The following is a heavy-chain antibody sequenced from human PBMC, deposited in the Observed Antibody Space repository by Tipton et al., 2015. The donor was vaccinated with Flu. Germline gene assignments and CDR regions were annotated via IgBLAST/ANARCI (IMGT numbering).Heavy chain of an antibody. CDR1: RGSIRSSSYY. J-gene: IGHJ5*02. CDR3: AKEDSSWFDP. D-gene: IGHD2-15*01. Sequence: TLSLTCIVSRGSIRSSSYYWGWIRQPPGKGLEWIGTIYYTGNTYYNPSLKSRVTISIDTSKNQFSLKLTSVTAADTAVYYCAKEDSSWFDPWGQGTLVTVSS. CDR2: IYYTGNT. V-gene: IGHV4-39*07.